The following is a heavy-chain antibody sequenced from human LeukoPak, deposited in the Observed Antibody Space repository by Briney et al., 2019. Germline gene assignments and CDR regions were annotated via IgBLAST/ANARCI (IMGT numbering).Heavy chain of an antibody. Sequence: GGSLRLSCAASGFTFSSYSMNWVRQAPGKGLEWVSSISSSSYIYYADSVKGRFTISRDNAKNSLYLQMNSLRAEDTAVYYCARERTTDSRHDYWGQGTLVTVSS. V-gene: IGHV3-21*01. J-gene: IGHJ4*02. CDR3: ARERTTDSRHDY. CDR2: ISSSSYI. CDR1: GFTFSSYS. D-gene: IGHD4-17*01.